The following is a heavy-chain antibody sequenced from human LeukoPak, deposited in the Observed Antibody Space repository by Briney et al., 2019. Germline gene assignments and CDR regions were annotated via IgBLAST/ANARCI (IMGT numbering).Heavy chain of an antibody. CDR2: IYYSGST. D-gene: IGHD2-2*01. CDR1: GGSISSGGYY. V-gene: IGHV4-31*03. J-gene: IGHJ4*02. CDR3: ARLCSSTACYPFDY. Sequence: SETLSLTCTVSGGSISSGGYYWTWIRQHPGKGLEWIGYIYYSGSTYSNPSLKSRVTISVDTSKNQFSLKLSSVTAADTAVYYCARLCSSTACYPFDYWGQGTVVTVSS.